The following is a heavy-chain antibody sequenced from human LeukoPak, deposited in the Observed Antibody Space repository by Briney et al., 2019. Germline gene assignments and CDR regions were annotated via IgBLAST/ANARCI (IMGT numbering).Heavy chain of an antibody. CDR2: IIPIFGTA. D-gene: IGHD2-15*01. V-gene: IGHV1-69*13. Sequence: GASVKVSCKASGGTFSSYAISWVRQAPGQGLEWMGGIIPIFGTANCAQKFQGRVTITADESTSTAYMELSSLRSEDTAVYYCARVQYCSGGSCYSYDYWGQGTLVTVSS. J-gene: IGHJ4*02. CDR1: GGTFSSYA. CDR3: ARVQYCSGGSCYSYDY.